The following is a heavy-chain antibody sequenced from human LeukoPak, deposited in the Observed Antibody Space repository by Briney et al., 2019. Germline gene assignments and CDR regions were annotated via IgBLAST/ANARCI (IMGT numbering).Heavy chain of an antibody. CDR1: GGTFSSYA. Sequence: VASVNVSFKASGGTFSSYAISWVRQAPGQGLEWMGGIIPIFGTANYAQKFQGRVTITADESTSTAYMELSSLRSEDTAVYYCARDFLPTVVVRSGWFDPWGQGTLVTVSS. CDR2: IIPIFGTA. D-gene: IGHD2-15*01. V-gene: IGHV1-69*13. J-gene: IGHJ5*02. CDR3: ARDFLPTVVVRSGWFDP.